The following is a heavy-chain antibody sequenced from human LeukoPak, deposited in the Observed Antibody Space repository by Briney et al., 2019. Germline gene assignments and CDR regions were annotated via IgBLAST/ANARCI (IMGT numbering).Heavy chain of an antibody. CDR1: GFTFSNFW. Sequence: PGGSLRLSCAVSGFTFSNFWMTWVRQAPGKGLEWVANINQDGSEKYYVDSVKGRFTISRDNANNSLFLQMNSLRAEDTAVYYCARIYSSGRGNDALDIWGQGTMVSVSS. D-gene: IGHD6-19*01. CDR2: INQDGSEK. V-gene: IGHV3-7*04. CDR3: ARIYSSGRGNDALDI. J-gene: IGHJ3*02.